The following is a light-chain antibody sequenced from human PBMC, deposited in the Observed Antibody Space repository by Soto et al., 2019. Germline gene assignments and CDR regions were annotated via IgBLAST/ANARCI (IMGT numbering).Light chain of an antibody. CDR3: QQYNSYPWT. Sequence: DLQMTQSPSTLSASVGDRVTITCRASQSISSWLAWYQQKPGKAPKLLIYKASSLEGGVPSRFSGGGSGTEFTLTISSLQPDDSATYYCQQYNSYPWTFGQGTKVEIK. CDR1: QSISSW. J-gene: IGKJ1*01. CDR2: KAS. V-gene: IGKV1-5*03.